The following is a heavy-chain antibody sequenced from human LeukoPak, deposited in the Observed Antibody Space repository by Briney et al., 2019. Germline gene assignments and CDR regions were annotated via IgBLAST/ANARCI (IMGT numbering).Heavy chain of an antibody. CDR1: GFTFSSYN. Sequence: GGSLRLSCVASGFTFSSYNMNWVRQAPGKGLEWGSSISSSSIYIYYADSVKGRFTISRDNARSSLSLQMNSLRAEDTAVYYCARGHSNYGDYFDYWGQGTLVTVSS. J-gene: IGHJ4*02. V-gene: IGHV3-21*01. CDR3: ARGHSNYGDYFDY. D-gene: IGHD4-11*01. CDR2: ISSSSIYI.